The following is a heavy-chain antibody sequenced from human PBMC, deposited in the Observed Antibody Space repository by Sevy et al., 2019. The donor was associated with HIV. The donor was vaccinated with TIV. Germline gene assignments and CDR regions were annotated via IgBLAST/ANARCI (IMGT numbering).Heavy chain of an antibody. Sequence: GGSLRLSCAASGFTFNTYAMSWARQAPGKGLEWVSDLSGSGRDTYYADSVKGRFTISRDNSKNTVYLQMNSLRAEDTAVYYCAKDAYYYNSSGYSMSQWYYGMDVWGQGTTVTVSS. CDR1: GFTFNTYA. CDR2: LSGSGRDT. J-gene: IGHJ6*02. D-gene: IGHD3-22*01. V-gene: IGHV3-23*01. CDR3: AKDAYYYNSSGYSMSQWYYGMDV.